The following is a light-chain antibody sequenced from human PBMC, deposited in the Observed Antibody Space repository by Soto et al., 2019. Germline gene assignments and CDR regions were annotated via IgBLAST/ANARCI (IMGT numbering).Light chain of an antibody. J-gene: IGKJ2*01. Sequence: DTVMTQSPLSLPVTPGEPASISCRSSQSLLHSNGYTYLNWYLQKPGQSPQLLIYLASSRASGVPDRFSGSGSGAEFTLKITRVEAADVGVYYCMQALQTPYTFGQGTKLEIK. CDR3: MQALQTPYT. V-gene: IGKV2-28*01. CDR1: QSLLHSNGYTY. CDR2: LAS.